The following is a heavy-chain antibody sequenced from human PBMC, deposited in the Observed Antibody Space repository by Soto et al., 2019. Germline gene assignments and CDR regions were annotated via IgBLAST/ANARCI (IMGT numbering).Heavy chain of an antibody. CDR3: AREPSFYSGYEPWGFDY. J-gene: IGHJ4*02. V-gene: IGHV1-3*01. CDR2: INAGNGNT. Sequence: ASVKVSCKASGYTFTSYAMHWVRQAPGQRLEWMGWINAGNGNTKYSQKFQGRVTVTRDTSASTAYMELSSLRSEDTAVYYCAREPSFYSGYEPWGFDYWGQGTLVTVSS. CDR1: GYTFTSYA. D-gene: IGHD5-12*01.